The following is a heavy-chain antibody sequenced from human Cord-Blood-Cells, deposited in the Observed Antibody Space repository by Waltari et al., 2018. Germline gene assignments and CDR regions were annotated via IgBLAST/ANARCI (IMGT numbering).Heavy chain of an antibody. Sequence: QVQLQESGPGLVKPSETLSLTCAVSGYSISSGYYWGWIRQPPGKGLEWIGSIYHSGSTYYNPSLKSRVTISVDTSKNQFSLKLSSVTAADTAVYYCARDQSSGSYSTDYWGQGTLVTVSS. CDR2: IYHSGST. D-gene: IGHD1-26*01. V-gene: IGHV4-38-2*02. CDR3: ARDQSSGSYSTDY. CDR1: GYSISSGYY. J-gene: IGHJ4*02.